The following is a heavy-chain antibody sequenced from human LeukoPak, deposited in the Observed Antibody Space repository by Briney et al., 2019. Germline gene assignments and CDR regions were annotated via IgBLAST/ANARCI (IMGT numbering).Heavy chain of an antibody. Sequence: SETLSLTCTVSGGSMSSVYWSWIRQTAGKGLEWIGRIYATGSADYSPSLESRATMSIDTSRNQFSLNLTYVTAADTAVYYCARDRWFDPRGQGTLVTVSS. CDR2: IYATGSA. J-gene: IGHJ5*02. CDR3: ARDRWFDP. V-gene: IGHV4-4*07. CDR1: GGSMSSVY.